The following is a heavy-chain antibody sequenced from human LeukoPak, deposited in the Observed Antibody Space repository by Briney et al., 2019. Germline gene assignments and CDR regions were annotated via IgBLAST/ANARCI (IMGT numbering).Heavy chain of an antibody. CDR1: GFTFSSYW. Sequence: GGSLRLSCAASGFTFSSYWMSWVRQAPGKGLEWVANIKQDGSEKYYVDSVKGRFTTSRDNAKNSLYLQMNSLRAEDTAVYYCARDINYYDSSSSDYWGQGTLVTVSS. J-gene: IGHJ4*02. D-gene: IGHD3-22*01. CDR3: ARDINYYDSSSSDY. CDR2: IKQDGSEK. V-gene: IGHV3-7*01.